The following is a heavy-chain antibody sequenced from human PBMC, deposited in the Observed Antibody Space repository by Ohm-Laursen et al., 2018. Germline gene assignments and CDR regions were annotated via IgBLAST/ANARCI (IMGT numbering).Heavy chain of an antibody. D-gene: IGHD1-7*01. J-gene: IGHJ4*02. CDR3: ARSRYKWNYGYFDY. CDR2: INANSGGT. CDR1: GYPFTAYY. Sequence: SVKASCKASGYPFTAYYMHWVRQAPGQGLEWMGWINANSGGTNYAQKFQGRVTMTRDTSISTAYMEVSRLRSDDTAVYYCARSRYKWNYGYFDYWGQGTLVIVSS. V-gene: IGHV1-2*02.